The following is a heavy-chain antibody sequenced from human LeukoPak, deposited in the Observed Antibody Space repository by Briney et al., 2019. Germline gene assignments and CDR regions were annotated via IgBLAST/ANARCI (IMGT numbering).Heavy chain of an antibody. V-gene: IGHV3-21*01. D-gene: IGHD7-27*01. CDR1: GFTFSSYN. J-gene: IGHJ4*02. CDR3: AGSWGYYFDY. Sequence: GGSLKLSCAASGFTFSSYNMNWVRQAPGKGLEWVSSISSSSSYIYYADSVKGRFTISRDNAKNSLYLQMNSLRAEDTAVYYCAGSWGYYFDYWGQGTLVTVSS. CDR2: ISSSSSYI.